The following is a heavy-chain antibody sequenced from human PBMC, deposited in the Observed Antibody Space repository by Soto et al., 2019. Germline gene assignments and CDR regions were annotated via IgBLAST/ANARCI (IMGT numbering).Heavy chain of an antibody. CDR2: INAGNGDT. CDR1: GYTFTTYA. D-gene: IGHD6-19*01. Sequence: ASVKVSCKASGYTFTTYAMHWVRQAPGQSLEWMGWINAGNGDTKYSQNFQGRVTITRDTSASTAYMELSSLRSEDTAVYYCARDRSKGGQWLVLFFDYWGQGTLVTVPQ. V-gene: IGHV1-3*01. J-gene: IGHJ4*02. CDR3: ARDRSKGGQWLVLFFDY.